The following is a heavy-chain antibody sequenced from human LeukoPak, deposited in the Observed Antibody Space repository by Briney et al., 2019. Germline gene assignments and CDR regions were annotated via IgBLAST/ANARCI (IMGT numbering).Heavy chain of an antibody. Sequence: SETLSLTCTVSGGSISSSSYYWSWIRQPPGKGLEWIGEINHSGSTNYNPSLKSRVTISVDASKNQFSLKLSSVTAADTAVYYCARLKYYGSGSYFSPLGFDYWGQGTLVTVSS. CDR1: GGSISSSSYY. CDR3: ARLKYYGSGSYFSPLGFDY. D-gene: IGHD3-10*01. J-gene: IGHJ4*02. CDR2: INHSGST. V-gene: IGHV4-39*07.